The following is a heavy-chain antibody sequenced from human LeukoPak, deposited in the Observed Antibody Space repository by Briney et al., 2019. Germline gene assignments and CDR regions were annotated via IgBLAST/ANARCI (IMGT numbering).Heavy chain of an antibody. CDR2: ISYDGSNK. D-gene: IGHD3-22*01. CDR1: GFTFSSYA. CDR3: ARDQGYYDSSGYYPPDY. Sequence: GGSLRLSCAASGFTFSSYAMHWVRQAPGKGLEWVAVISYDGSNKYYADSVKGRFTISRDNSKNTLYLQMNSLRAEDTAVYYCARDQGYYDSSGYYPPDYWGQGTLVTVSS. V-gene: IGHV3-30-3*01. J-gene: IGHJ4*02.